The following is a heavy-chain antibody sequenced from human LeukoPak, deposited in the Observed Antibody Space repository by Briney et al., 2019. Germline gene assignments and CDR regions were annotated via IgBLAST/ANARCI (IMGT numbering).Heavy chain of an antibody. Sequence: PSETLSLTCSVSGGSISSGNSYWRWVRQPAGTGLEWIGRIYSSGSTNYNPSLKSRVTISLDTSKNHFSLRLSSVTAADTAVYFCARAYIATRHPISYRYSYYMDVWGKGTTVTVSS. CDR3: ARAYIATRHPISYRYSYYMDV. CDR2: IYSSGST. J-gene: IGHJ6*03. CDR1: GGSISSGNSY. D-gene: IGHD6-6*01. V-gene: IGHV4-61*02.